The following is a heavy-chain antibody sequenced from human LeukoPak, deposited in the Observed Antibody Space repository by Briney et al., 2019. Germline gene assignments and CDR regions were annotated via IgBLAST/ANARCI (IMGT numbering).Heavy chain of an antibody. CDR1: GFIFRDYA. CDR2: INKNGAEM. D-gene: IGHD1-26*01. V-gene: IGHV3-23*01. Sequence: GGSLRLSCVASGFIFRDYAMGWVRQAPGKGLEWVATINKNGAEMFYADFVKGRFTISRDNSKNTLNMHLRSLRADDTAVYYCAKHDGWELHDYCFDYWGQGTLVTASS. J-gene: IGHJ4*02. CDR3: AKHDGWELHDYCFDY.